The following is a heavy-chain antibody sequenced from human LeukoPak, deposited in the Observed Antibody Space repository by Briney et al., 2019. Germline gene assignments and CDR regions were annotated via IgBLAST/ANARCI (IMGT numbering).Heavy chain of an antibody. J-gene: IGHJ5*02. V-gene: IGHV1-18*01. D-gene: IGHD3-22*01. CDR1: GYTFTSSG. Sequence: GASVKVSCKASGYTFTSSGISWVRQAPGHGLEWMGWISAYNGNTKYAQKLQGRGTMNTDTSTRTAHMELRNLRSDDTAVYYCARVNYYDRTTTNWFDPSGQGTLVTVYS. CDR2: ISAYNGNT. CDR3: ARVNYYDRTTTNWFDP.